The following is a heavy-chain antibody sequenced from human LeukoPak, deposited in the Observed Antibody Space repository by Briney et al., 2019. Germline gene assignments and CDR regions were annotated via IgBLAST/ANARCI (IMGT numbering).Heavy chain of an antibody. Sequence: ASVKVFCKSSGHIFKVCYIQWVPHARGQGLEGMGSMNCDSDGTDYSHRFQGKVTRTRHRSNTTIYMELIQLAFDDTVVYYCARGYRTGDMTIFAYLGQGTLVTVSS. CDR2: MNCDSDGT. CDR3: ARGYRTGDMTIFAY. CDR1: GHIFKVCY. J-gene: IGHJ4*02. V-gene: IGHV1-2*01. D-gene: IGHD6-19*01.